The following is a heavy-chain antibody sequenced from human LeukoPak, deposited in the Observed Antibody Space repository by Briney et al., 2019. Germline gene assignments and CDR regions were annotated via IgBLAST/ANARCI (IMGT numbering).Heavy chain of an antibody. CDR2: IYPGDSDT. Sequence: GASLKTFSNGSGYSFTSYWIGWVRQMPGKGLEWMGIIYPGDSDTRYSPSFQGLVTISADKSISTAYLQWSSLKASDTAMYYCALSYSSGFDYWGQGTLVTVSS. D-gene: IGHD6-19*01. CDR1: GYSFTSYW. V-gene: IGHV5-51*01. J-gene: IGHJ4*02. CDR3: ALSYSSGFDY.